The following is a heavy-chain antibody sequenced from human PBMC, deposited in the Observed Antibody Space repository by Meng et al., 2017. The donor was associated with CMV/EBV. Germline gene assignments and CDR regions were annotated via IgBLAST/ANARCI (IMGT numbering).Heavy chain of an antibody. CDR3: VRDHNWGPDY. CDR2: IYPNSGGT. D-gene: IGHD1-1*01. J-gene: IGHJ4*02. V-gene: IGHV1-2*02. Sequence: QGQLVQPGDEVKRPGASVKVSCQTSGYRFSDHYMHWVRQAPGQGLEWMGWIYPNSGGTHYAQKFQDRVTMTRDTSISTVYMELSRLTSDDTAVYYCVRDHNWGPDYWGQGTLVTVSS. CDR1: GYRFSDHY.